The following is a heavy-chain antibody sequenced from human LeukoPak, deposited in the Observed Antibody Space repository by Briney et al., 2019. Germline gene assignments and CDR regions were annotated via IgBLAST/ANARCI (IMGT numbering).Heavy chain of an antibody. Sequence: GASLKISCMASGPSSTFYWIGWVRQMPGKGLEWMGLIYPADSDTRYSPSFQGQVSISADKSISTAYLQWSSLKASGTAVYFCATQSTYGDYHRGQGTLVTVSS. D-gene: IGHD4-17*01. CDR2: IYPADSDT. CDR1: GPSSTFYW. J-gene: IGHJ4*02. V-gene: IGHV5-51*01. CDR3: ATQSTYGDYH.